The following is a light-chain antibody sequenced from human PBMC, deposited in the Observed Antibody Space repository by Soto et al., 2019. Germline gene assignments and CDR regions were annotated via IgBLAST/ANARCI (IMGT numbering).Light chain of an antibody. V-gene: IGLV3-1*01. CDR1: KLGDKY. J-gene: IGLJ1*01. CDR2: QDS. Sequence: SYELTQPPSVYVYPGQTASIICSGDKLGDKYACWYQQKPGQSPVLVIYQDSKRPAGIPERFSGSNSGNTATLTISGTQAMDEADYYCQAWDSSLHVGTGTKVTVL. CDR3: QAWDSSLH.